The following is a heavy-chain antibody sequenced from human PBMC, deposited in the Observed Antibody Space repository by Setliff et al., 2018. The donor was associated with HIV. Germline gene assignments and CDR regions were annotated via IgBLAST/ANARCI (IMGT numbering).Heavy chain of an antibody. Sequence: PGGSLRLSCAASGFTFTDYYMSWIRQAPGKGLEWVSYIGNSSSHINYADSVKGRFTISRDNPKNSLFLQMNSLRAEDTAMYYCARQGFDTGNFYAAFDIWGQGTMVTVSS. CDR2: IGNSSSHI. J-gene: IGHJ3*02. CDR3: ARQGFDTGNFYAAFDI. D-gene: IGHD3-9*01. V-gene: IGHV3-11*03. CDR1: GFTFTDYY.